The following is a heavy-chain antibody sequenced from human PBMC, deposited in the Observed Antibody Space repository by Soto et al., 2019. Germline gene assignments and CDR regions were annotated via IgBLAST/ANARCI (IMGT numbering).Heavy chain of an antibody. CDR3: AGGGSGDIVVVAAIDY. Sequence: QVQLQESGPGLVKPSQTLSLTCSVSGGSISSGDYYWSWVRQHPGKGLEWIGYIFYSGRTYYNPSLKSRVTISVDTSKNQFSLKLSSVTAADTAVYYCAGGGSGDIVVVAAIDYWGQGTLVTVSS. V-gene: IGHV4-31*03. J-gene: IGHJ4*02. CDR2: IFYSGRT. CDR1: GGSISSGDYY. D-gene: IGHD2-15*01.